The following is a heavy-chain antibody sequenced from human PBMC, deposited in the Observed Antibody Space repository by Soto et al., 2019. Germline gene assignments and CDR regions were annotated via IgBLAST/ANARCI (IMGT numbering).Heavy chain of an antibody. CDR3: SKDKPKYYGMDA. J-gene: IGHJ6*02. Sequence: GGSLRLSCAASGFTFDDYTMHWVRQAPGKGLEWVSLINWDGGDTYYADSVKGRFTISRDSSKNSLYLQMNSLTTEDTALYYCSKDKPKYYGMDAWGQGTTVTVSS. V-gene: IGHV3-43*01. CDR1: GFTFDDYT. CDR2: INWDGGDT.